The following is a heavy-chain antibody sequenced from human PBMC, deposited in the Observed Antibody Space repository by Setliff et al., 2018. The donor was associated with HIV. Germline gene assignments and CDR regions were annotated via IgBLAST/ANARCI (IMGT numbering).Heavy chain of an antibody. J-gene: IGHJ4*02. Sequence: PSETLSLTCTVSGGSISSHWWSWVRQPPGKGLEWIGEIFHSGSPNYNPSLKSRLTISVDKSKNQFSLKLTSVTAADTAVYYCARSPLYSGYERYYFDYWGQGTLVTVSS. CDR3: ARSPLYSGYERYYFDY. D-gene: IGHD5-12*01. CDR1: GGSISSHW. V-gene: IGHV4-4*02. CDR2: IFHSGSP.